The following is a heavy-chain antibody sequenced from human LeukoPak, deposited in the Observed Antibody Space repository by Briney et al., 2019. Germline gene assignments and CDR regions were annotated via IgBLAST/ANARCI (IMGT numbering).Heavy chain of an antibody. CDR2: ISSSSSYI. CDR3: ARETGYSSSWYQHVDY. D-gene: IGHD6-13*01. CDR1: GFTFSSYS. Sequence: PGGSLRLSCAASGFTFSSYSMNWVRQAPGKGLEWVSSISSSSSYIYYADSVKGRFTISRDNAKNPLYLQMNSLRAEDTAVYYCARETGYSSSWYQHVDYWGQGTLVTVSS. V-gene: IGHV3-21*01. J-gene: IGHJ4*02.